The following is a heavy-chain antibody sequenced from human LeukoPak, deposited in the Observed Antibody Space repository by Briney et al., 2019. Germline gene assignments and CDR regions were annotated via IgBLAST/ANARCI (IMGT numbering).Heavy chain of an antibody. D-gene: IGHD1-1*01. Sequence: GGSLRLSCAASGFTFSNAWMSWVRQAPGKGLEWVGRIKSKTDGGTTDYAAPVKGRFTISRDDSKNTLYLQVNSLRAEDTAVYYCARGDNVDAFDIWGQGTMVTVSS. CDR1: GFTFSNAW. CDR2: IKSKTDGGTT. CDR3: ARGDNVDAFDI. J-gene: IGHJ3*02. V-gene: IGHV3-15*01.